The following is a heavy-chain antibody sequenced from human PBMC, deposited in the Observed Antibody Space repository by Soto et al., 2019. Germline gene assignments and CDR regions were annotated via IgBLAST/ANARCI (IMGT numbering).Heavy chain of an antibody. Sequence: EVQLLESGGGMVQPGGSLRLSCAAAGFTFNNYAMTWVRQAPVKGLEWVSSISVGGDSTYYADSVKGRFTLSRDNSKNTLYQQMNCLRAEYTAVYYCVKRKADSACYESWGQGTLVTVSS. D-gene: IGHD3-22*01. J-gene: IGHJ1*01. V-gene: IGHV3-23*01. CDR3: VKRKADSACYES. CDR1: GFTFNNYA. CDR2: ISVGGDST.